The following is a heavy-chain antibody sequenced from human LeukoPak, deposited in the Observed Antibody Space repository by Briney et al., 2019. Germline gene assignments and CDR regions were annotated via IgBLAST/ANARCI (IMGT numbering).Heavy chain of an antibody. J-gene: IGHJ4*02. CDR2: INHSGST. CDR3: ARSPRYYFDY. Sequence: PSQTLSLTCTVSGGSISSGSYYWSWIRQPPGKGLEWIGEINHSGSTNYNPSLKSRVTISVDTSKNQFSLKLSSVTAADTAVYYCARSPRYYFDYWGQGTLVTVSS. CDR1: GGSISSGSYY. V-gene: IGHV4-30-2*01.